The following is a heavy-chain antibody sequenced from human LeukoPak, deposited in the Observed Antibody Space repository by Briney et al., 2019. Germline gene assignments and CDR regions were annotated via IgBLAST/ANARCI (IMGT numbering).Heavy chain of an antibody. CDR1: GFTFSSYA. V-gene: IGHV3-23*01. D-gene: IGHD5-18*01. Sequence: GGSLRLSCAASGFTFSSYAMSWVRQAPGKGLEWVSAISDSGGSTYYADSVKGRFTISRDNAKNSLYLQMNSLRAEDTAVYYCARGLDTAMVRKLMTDYWGQGTLVTVSS. J-gene: IGHJ4*02. CDR2: ISDSGGST. CDR3: ARGLDTAMVRKLMTDY.